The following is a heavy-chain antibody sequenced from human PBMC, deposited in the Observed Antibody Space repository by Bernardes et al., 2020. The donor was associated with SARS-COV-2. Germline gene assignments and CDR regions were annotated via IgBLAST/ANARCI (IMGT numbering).Heavy chain of an antibody. CDR2: FDPQYGDP. D-gene: IGHD3-3*01. CDR1: GSSLTAAS. Sequence: ASVKVSCKVSGSSLTAASIYWVRQAPGKGLEWMGSFDPQYGDPIYAQNFQGRITMTEDTSTDTAYMELSDLRSEDTAVYYCATDSISGIVIMAWVYWGQGTLVTVSS. V-gene: IGHV1-24*01. J-gene: IGHJ4*02. CDR3: ATDSISGIVIMAWVY.